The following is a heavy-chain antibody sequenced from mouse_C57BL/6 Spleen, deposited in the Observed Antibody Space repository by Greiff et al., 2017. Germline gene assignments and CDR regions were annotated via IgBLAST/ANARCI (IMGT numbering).Heavy chain of an antibody. J-gene: IGHJ4*01. CDR2: ISSGGSYS. CDR1: GFTFSSYG. CDR3: ASHYSNYEGAMDY. D-gene: IGHD2-5*01. V-gene: IGHV5-6*01. Sequence: EVKVVESGGDLVKPGGSLKLSCAASGFTFSSYGLSWVRQTPDKRLEWVATISSGGSYSYYPDSVKGRFTISGDNAKNTLYLQMSSLKAEDTAMYYCASHYSNYEGAMDYWGQGTSVTVSS.